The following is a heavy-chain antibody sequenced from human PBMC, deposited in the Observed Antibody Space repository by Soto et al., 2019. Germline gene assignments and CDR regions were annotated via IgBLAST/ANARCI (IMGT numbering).Heavy chain of an antibody. CDR3: ARVGSSSFGYYYYMDV. J-gene: IGHJ6*03. V-gene: IGHV1-69*02. CDR2: IIPILGIA. D-gene: IGHD6-13*01. Sequence: SVKVSCKASGGTFSSYTISWVRQAPGQGLEWMGRIIPILGIANYAQKFQGRVTITADKSTSTAYMELSSLRSEDTAVYYCARVGSSSFGYYYYMDVWGKGTTVTVSS. CDR1: GGTFSSYT.